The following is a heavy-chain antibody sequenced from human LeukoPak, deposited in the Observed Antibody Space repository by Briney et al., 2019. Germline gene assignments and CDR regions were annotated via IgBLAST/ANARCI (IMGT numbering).Heavy chain of an antibody. Sequence: GASVKVSCKASGYTFTSYAMHWVRQAPGQRLEWMGWINAGNGNTKYSQEFQGRVTITRDTSASTAYMELSSLRSEDMAVYHCARGAQYYDFWSGYYYYFDYWGQGTLVTVSS. CDR3: ARGAQYYDFWSGYYYYFDY. D-gene: IGHD3-3*01. CDR1: GYTFTSYA. CDR2: INAGNGNT. V-gene: IGHV1-3*03. J-gene: IGHJ4*02.